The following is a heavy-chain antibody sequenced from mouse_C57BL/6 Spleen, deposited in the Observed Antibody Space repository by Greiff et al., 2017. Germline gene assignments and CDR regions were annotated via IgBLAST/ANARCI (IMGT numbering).Heavy chain of an antibody. D-gene: IGHD2-5*01. J-gene: IGHJ2*01. CDR3: ADSLYSNCGGDFGY. CDR2: INPNYGTT. Sequence: VQLQQSGPELVKPGASVKISCTASGYSFTDYNMNWVKQSNGKSLEWIGVINPNYGTTSYNQKFKGKATLTVDPSSTTAYMQLNSLTSEDTAVYSCADSLYSNCGGDFGYWGQGTTLTVAS. CDR1: GYSFTDYN. V-gene: IGHV1-39*01.